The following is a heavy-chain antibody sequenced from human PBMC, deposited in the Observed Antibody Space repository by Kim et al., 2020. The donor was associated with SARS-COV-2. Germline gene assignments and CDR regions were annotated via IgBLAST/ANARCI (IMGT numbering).Heavy chain of an antibody. J-gene: IGHJ6*02. CDR2: ITPSGITT. V-gene: IGHV3-23*01. Sequence: GGSLRLSCAASGFTFSNYAMSWVRQAPGKGLEWVSSITPSGITTYYTDSAKGRFTISRDNSKNILYLQMNSLRAEDTALYYCARDPIGSSSRYARNYYYYAMDVGGQGTAVTVSS. CDR3: ARDPIGSSSRYARNYYYYAMDV. CDR1: GFTFSNYA. D-gene: IGHD6-13*01.